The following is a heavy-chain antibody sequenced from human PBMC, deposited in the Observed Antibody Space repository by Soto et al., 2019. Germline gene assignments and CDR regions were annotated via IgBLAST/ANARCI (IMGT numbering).Heavy chain of an antibody. V-gene: IGHV3-23*01. CDR1: GHTFHNYA. J-gene: IGHJ4*02. Sequence: EVQLLESGGGLEQPGGSLRLSCVGSGHTFHNYAMTWVRQAPGKGLEWVSGISGSGGSTYYADSVRGRFTISRDDSKNTRYLQMNSLRAEDTAVYYCAKVSRGIGVVPAAVNWGQGTLVTVSS. CDR3: AKVSRGIGVVPAAVN. D-gene: IGHD2-2*01. CDR2: ISGSGGST.